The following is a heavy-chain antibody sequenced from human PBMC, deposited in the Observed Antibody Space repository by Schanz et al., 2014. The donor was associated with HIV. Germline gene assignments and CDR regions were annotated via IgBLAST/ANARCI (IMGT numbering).Heavy chain of an antibody. D-gene: IGHD3-9*01. CDR1: GFTFSSYV. CDR2: ISYDGSDK. Sequence: VQLVETGGRLIQPGRSLRLSCAASGFTFSSYVMHWVRQAPGKGLEWVAMISYDGSDKYYADSVKGRFTISRDNAKNSLYLQMNSLRAEDTALYYCAKETEQLRYLGYFDYWGQGTLVTVSS. J-gene: IGHJ4*02. CDR3: AKETEQLRYLGYFDY. V-gene: IGHV3-30*18.